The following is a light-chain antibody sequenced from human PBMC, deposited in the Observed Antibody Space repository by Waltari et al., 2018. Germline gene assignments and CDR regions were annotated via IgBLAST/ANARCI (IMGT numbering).Light chain of an antibody. CDR1: GSNIGAGYD. CDR3: QAYDTSLSVV. V-gene: IGLV1-40*01. Sequence: QSVLTQPPSVSGAPGQRVTISCTGSGSNIGAGYDVHWYHQVPRTAPNLLIYGSTSRPLGVPDRFFGSTSGNSASLTITGLQVEDEGDYYCQAYDTSLSVVFGGGTKLTVL. J-gene: IGLJ3*02. CDR2: GST.